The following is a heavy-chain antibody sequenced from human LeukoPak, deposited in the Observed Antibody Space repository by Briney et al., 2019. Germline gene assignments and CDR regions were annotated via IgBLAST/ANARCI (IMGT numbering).Heavy chain of an antibody. Sequence: PGGSLSLSCAASGFTFSNYAMSWVRQAPGKGLERVSGITASGDNTYYADSVKGRFNISRDNSKSTLYLQMNSLRAEDTAVYYCATGYQYYDYYYMDVWSKGTTVTISS. CDR3: ATGYQYYDYYYMDV. CDR1: GFTFSNYA. CDR2: ITASGDNT. D-gene: IGHD6-25*01. J-gene: IGHJ6*03. V-gene: IGHV3-23*01.